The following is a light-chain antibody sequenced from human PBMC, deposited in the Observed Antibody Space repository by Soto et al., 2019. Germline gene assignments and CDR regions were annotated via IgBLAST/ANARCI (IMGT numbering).Light chain of an antibody. Sequence: QSALTQHASVSGSPGQSITISCTGSGRDIGAYDYVSWYQQHPGKAPKLIIYGVKNRPSGVSNRFSASKSAFTASLTISGLQTEDEADYYCSSYTTSYFYVFGPGTKLTVL. CDR1: GRDIGAYDY. V-gene: IGLV2-14*01. CDR2: GVK. CDR3: SSYTTSYFYV. J-gene: IGLJ1*01.